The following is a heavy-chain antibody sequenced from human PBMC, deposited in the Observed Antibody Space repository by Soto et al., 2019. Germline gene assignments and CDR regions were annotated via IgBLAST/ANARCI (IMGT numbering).Heavy chain of an antibody. CDR2: INPTSGAT. V-gene: IGHV1-2*02. CDR3: TRDPDYGDYWGYFFDY. D-gene: IGHD4-17*01. Sequence: QVQLVQSGAEVKKPGASVKVSCKTSGYTFAAFFIHWIRQAHGQGLEWMGWINPTSGATVSAQKFQDRVTMTRDTSISTAYMELRGLKSDDTAVYYCTRDPDYGDYWGYFFDYWGQGTPVSVSS. J-gene: IGHJ4*02. CDR1: GYTFAAFF.